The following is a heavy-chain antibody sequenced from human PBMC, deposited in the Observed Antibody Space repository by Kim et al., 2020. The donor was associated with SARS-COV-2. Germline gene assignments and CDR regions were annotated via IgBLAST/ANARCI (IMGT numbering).Heavy chain of an antibody. V-gene: IGHV4-39*01. CDR1: GGSISSSSYY. D-gene: IGHD2-2*01. Sequence: SETLSLTCTVSGGSISSSSYYWGWIRQPPGKGLEWIGSIYYSGSTYYNPSLKSRVTISVDTSKNQFSLKLSSVTAADTAVYYCARLHIVVVPAAIGMDVWGKGTTVTVSS. CDR3: ARLHIVVVPAAIGMDV. CDR2: IYYSGST. J-gene: IGHJ6*04.